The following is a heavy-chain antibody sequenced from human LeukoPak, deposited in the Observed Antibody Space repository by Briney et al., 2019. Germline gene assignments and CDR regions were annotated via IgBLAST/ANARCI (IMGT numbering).Heavy chain of an antibody. V-gene: IGHV3-23*01. D-gene: IGHD3-3*01. J-gene: IGHJ5*02. Sequence: GGSLRLSCAASGFTFSSYAMSWVRQAPGKGLEWVSAISGGGGSTYYADSVKGRFTISRDNSKNTLYLQMNGLRAEDTAVYYCAKDSAIDSWSGYYVNWFDPWGQGTLVTVSS. CDR1: GFTFSSYA. CDR2: ISGGGGST. CDR3: AKDSAIDSWSGYYVNWFDP.